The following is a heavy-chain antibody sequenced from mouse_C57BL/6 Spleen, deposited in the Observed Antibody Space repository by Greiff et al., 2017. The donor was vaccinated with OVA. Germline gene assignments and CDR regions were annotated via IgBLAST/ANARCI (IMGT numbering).Heavy chain of an antibody. CDR2: ISSGGSYT. V-gene: IGHV5-6*01. Sequence: EVHLVESGGDLVKPGGSLKLSCAASGFTFSSYGMSWVRQTPDKRLEWVATISSGGSYTYYPDRVKGRFTLSRAKAKNTLYLQMSSQKSEDTAMYYWARQYYYDCEDDAMDYWGQGTSVTVSS. CDR3: ARQYYYDCEDDAMDY. D-gene: IGHD2-4*01. J-gene: IGHJ4*01. CDR1: GFTFSSYG.